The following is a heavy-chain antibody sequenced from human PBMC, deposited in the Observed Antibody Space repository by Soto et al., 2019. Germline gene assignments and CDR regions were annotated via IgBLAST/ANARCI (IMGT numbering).Heavy chain of an antibody. CDR2: VSYSGST. Sequence: SETLSLTCTVSADSISNYYWTWIRQPPGKGREWIGYVSYSGSTNYHPSLKSRVTISVDTSKNQFSLKLSSATAADTAVYYCARQYGSGNFYKTFFDYWGQGTLVTVSS. CDR3: ARQYGSGNFYKTFFDY. D-gene: IGHD3-10*01. CDR1: ADSISNYY. V-gene: IGHV4-59*08. J-gene: IGHJ4*02.